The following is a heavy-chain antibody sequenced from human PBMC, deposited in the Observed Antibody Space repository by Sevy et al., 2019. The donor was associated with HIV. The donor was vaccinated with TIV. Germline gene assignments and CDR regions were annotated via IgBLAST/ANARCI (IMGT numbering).Heavy chain of an antibody. CDR3: ARTVDSCYDWRYFDY. J-gene: IGHJ4*02. CDR1: GGSVSTDNL. V-gene: IGHV4-4*02. Sequence: SETLSLTCAASGGSVSTDNLWSWVRQPPGKGLEWIGQICHSGTTNYNPSLKSRVTISVDKSKNQFSLKLHAVTAADTVVYYCARTVDSCYDWRYFDYWGQGTLVTVSS. CDR2: ICHSGTT. D-gene: IGHD5-12*01.